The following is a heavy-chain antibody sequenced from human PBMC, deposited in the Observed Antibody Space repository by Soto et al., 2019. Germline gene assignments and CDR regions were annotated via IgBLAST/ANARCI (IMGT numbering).Heavy chain of an antibody. CDR1: GGTFSSYA. D-gene: IGHD6-13*01. CDR3: ARGDIAAAGTYYYYGMDV. J-gene: IGHJ6*02. V-gene: IGHV1-69*13. Sequence: SVKVSFKASGGTFSSYAISWLRQAPGQGLEWMGGIIPIFGTANYAQKFQGRVTITADESTSTAYMELSSLRSEDTAVYYCARGDIAAAGTYYYYGMDVWGQGTTVTVSS. CDR2: IIPIFGTA.